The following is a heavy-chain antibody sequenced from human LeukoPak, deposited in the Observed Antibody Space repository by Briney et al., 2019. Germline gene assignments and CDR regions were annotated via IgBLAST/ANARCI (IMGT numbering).Heavy chain of an antibody. J-gene: IGHJ3*02. CDR1: GFTFSSSW. Sequence: GGSLRLSCAASGFTFSSSWMSWVRQAPGKGLEWVANTKQDGSEKYYLDSVKGRFTISRDNAENSLDLQMESLRAEDTAVYYCAKDTGSPADAITMEDNAFDIWGQGTMVTVSS. D-gene: IGHD3-3*01. V-gene: IGHV3-7*03. CDR2: TKQDGSEK. CDR3: AKDTGSPADAITMEDNAFDI.